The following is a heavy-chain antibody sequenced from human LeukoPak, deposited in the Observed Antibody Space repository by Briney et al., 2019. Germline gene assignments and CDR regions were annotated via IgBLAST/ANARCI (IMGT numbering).Heavy chain of an antibody. CDR3: ARGTHSYSSIDY. J-gene: IGHJ4*02. V-gene: IGHV4-59*01. CDR1: GGSISSYY. D-gene: IGHD6-13*01. Sequence: SETLSLTCTVSGGSISSYYWNWIRQPPGKGLEWIGHIHYRGTTNYNPSLKSRGTISVNTSKNQIYLRLSSVTAADTAVYYCARGTHSYSSIDYWGQGTLVTVSS. CDR2: IHYRGTT.